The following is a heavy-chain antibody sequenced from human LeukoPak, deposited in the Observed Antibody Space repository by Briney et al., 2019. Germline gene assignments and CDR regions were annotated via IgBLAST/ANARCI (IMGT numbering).Heavy chain of an antibody. V-gene: IGHV4-59*08. CDR1: GGSISSYY. Sequence: SETLSLTCTVSGGSISSYYWSWIRQPPGKGLEWSGYIYYSGSTNYNPSLKSRVTISVDTSKNQFSLKLSSVTAADTAVYYCARHLYGDGYPPLYFDYWGQGTLVTVSS. CDR3: ARHLYGDGYPPLYFDY. J-gene: IGHJ4*02. D-gene: IGHD5-24*01. CDR2: IYYSGST.